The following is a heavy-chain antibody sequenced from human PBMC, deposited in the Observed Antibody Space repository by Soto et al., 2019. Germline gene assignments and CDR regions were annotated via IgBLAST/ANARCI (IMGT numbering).Heavy chain of an antibody. J-gene: IGHJ5*02. V-gene: IGHV1-18*04. CDR1: GYTLTSYG. Sequence: ASVKVSCKASGYTLTSYGISWVRQAPGQGLEWMGWISAYNGNTNYAQKLQGRVTMTTDTSTSTAYMELRSLRSDDTAVYYCARDRVVVVPAAGNWFDPWGQGTLVTVSS. CDR2: ISAYNGNT. D-gene: IGHD2-2*01. CDR3: ARDRVVVVPAAGNWFDP.